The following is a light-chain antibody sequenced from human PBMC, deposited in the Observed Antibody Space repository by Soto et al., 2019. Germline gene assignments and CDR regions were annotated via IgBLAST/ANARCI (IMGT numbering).Light chain of an antibody. CDR1: QSVSSY. CDR3: QQRSNWPLT. J-gene: IGKJ4*01. CDR2: DAS. Sequence: EILLTQSPATLSLSPGERATLSCRASQSVSSYLAWYQQKPGQAPRLLIYDASNRATGIPARFSGSGSGTDFTLTISRLETEDFAVYYCQQRSNWPLTFGGGTKV. V-gene: IGKV3-11*01.